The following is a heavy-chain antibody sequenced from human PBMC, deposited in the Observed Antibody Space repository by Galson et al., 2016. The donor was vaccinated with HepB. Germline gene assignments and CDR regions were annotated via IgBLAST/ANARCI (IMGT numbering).Heavy chain of an antibody. CDR1: GFIFGDHY. CDR2: SRNKARSYTT. D-gene: IGHD1-1*01. V-gene: IGHV3-72*01. Sequence: LRLSCAASGFIFGDHYIDWVRQAPGKGLEWVGRSRNKARSYTTDYAASVRGRFTLSRDHSKNTLYLKMNRLKIEDTAVYFCVKIDPRDWRGSWGQGTLVTVSS. J-gene: IGHJ5*02. CDR3: VKIDPRDWRGS.